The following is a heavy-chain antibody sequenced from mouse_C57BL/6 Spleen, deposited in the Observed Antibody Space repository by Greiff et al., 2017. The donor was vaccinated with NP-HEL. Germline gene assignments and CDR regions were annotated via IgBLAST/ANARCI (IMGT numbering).Heavy chain of an antibody. CDR1: GFTFSDYG. CDR3: ARDPFYAMDY. J-gene: IGHJ4*01. V-gene: IGHV5-17*01. CDR2: ISSGSSTI. Sequence: EVQLVESGGGLVKPGGSLKLSCAASGFTFSDYGMHWVRQAPEQGLEWVAYISSGSSTIYYADTVKGRFTISRDNAKNTLFLQMTSLRSEDTAMYYCARDPFYAMDYWGQGTSVTVSS.